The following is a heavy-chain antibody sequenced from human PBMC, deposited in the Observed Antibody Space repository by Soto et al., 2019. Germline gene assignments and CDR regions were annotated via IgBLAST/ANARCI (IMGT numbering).Heavy chain of an antibody. CDR1: GGSISSYY. Sequence: TSETLSLTCTVSGGSISSYYWSWIRQPPGKGLEWIGYIYYSGSTNYNPSLKSRVTISVDTSKNQFSLKLSSVTAADTAVYYCARDYYGSGSSGNYYYYMDVWGKGTTVTV. J-gene: IGHJ6*03. D-gene: IGHD3-10*01. V-gene: IGHV4-59*01. CDR3: ARDYYGSGSSGNYYYYMDV. CDR2: IYYSGST.